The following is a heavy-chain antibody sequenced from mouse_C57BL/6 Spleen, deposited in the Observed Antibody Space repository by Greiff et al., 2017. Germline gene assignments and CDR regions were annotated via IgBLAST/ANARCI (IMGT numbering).Heavy chain of an antibody. Sequence: EVMLVESGGGLVQPKGSLKLSCAASGFSFNTYAMNWVRQAPGKGLEWVARIRSKSNNYATYYADSVKDRFTISRDDSESMLYLQMNNLRTEDTAMYYCAYDSWVAYWGQGTLVTVSA. CDR1: GFSFNTYA. J-gene: IGHJ3*01. V-gene: IGHV10-1*01. CDR2: IRSKSNNYAT. D-gene: IGHD2-4*01. CDR3: AYDSWVAY.